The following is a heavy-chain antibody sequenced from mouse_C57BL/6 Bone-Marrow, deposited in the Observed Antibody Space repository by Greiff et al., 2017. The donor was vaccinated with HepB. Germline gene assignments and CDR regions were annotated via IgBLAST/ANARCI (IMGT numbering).Heavy chain of an antibody. CDR3: TGDGYYPLGYFDV. J-gene: IGHJ1*03. Sequence: EVKLVESGGGLVQPGGSMKLSCVASGFTFSNYWMNWVRQSPEKGLEWVAQIRLKSDNYATHYAESVKGRFTISRDDSKSSVYLQMNNLRAEDTGIYYCTGDGYYPLGYFDVWGTGTTVTVSS. V-gene: IGHV6-3*01. CDR2: IRLKSDNYAT. D-gene: IGHD2-3*01. CDR1: GFTFSNYW.